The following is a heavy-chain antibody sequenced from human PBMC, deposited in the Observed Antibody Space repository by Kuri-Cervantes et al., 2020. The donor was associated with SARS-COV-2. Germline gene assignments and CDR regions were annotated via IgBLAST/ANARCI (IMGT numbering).Heavy chain of an antibody. CDR2: FDLEDGET. Sequence: ASVKVSCKVSGYTLTELSMHWVRQAPGKGLEWMGGFDLEDGETIYAQKFQGRVTMTEDTSTDTAYMELSSLRSEDTAVYYCATVPGSGIAVAAPFDYWGQGTLVTVSS. CDR3: ATVPGSGIAVAAPFDY. D-gene: IGHD6-19*01. CDR1: GYTLTELS. J-gene: IGHJ4*02. V-gene: IGHV1-24*01.